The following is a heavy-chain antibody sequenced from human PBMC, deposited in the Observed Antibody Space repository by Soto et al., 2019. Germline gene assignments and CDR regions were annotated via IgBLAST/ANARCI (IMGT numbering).Heavy chain of an antibody. CDR3: AKGLLSDHDWIADFDY. D-gene: IGHD5-12*01. Sequence: EVQLLESGGGLVQPGGSLRLSCSASGFTFSIYAMTWVRRAPGKGQECVSVISGSGASASYADSVKGRFTVSRDNSEHTLYLQMNSLRAEDTAVYYCAKGLLSDHDWIADFDYWGQGTLVTVSS. CDR2: ISGSGASA. V-gene: IGHV3-23*01. J-gene: IGHJ4*02. CDR1: GFTFSIYA.